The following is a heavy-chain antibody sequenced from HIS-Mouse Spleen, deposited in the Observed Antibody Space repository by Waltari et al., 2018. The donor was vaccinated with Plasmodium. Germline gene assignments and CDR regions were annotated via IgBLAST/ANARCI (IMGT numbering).Heavy chain of an antibody. CDR1: GYTFTGYH. J-gene: IGHJ1*01. Sequence: QVQLVQSGAEVKKPGASVKVSCKASGYTFTGYHMHWVRQAPGQGLEWMGWINPNSGGTNYAQKFQGRVTMTRDPSISTAYMELSRLRSDDTAVYYCARVLGYKAAAGTFVEYFQHWGQGTLVTVSS. CDR3: ARVLGYKAAAGTFVEYFQH. V-gene: IGHV1-2*02. D-gene: IGHD6-13*01. CDR2: INPNSGGT.